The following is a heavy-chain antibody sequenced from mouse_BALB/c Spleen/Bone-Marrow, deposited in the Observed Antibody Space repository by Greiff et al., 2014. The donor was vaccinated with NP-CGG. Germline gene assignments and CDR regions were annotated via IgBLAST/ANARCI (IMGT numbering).Heavy chain of an antibody. CDR3: ARSYYGNYYYAMDY. D-gene: IGHD2-10*01. CDR1: GYTFTDYY. V-gene: IGHV1-19*01. J-gene: IGHJ4*01. CDR2: ANPYNGGT. Sequence: VQLQQSGPELVKPGASVKMSCKASGYTFTDYYMDWVKQSHGESFEWIGRANPYNGGTSYNQKFKGKATLTVDKSSSTAYMELNSLTSEDSAVYYCARSYYGNYYYAMDYWGQGTSVTVSS.